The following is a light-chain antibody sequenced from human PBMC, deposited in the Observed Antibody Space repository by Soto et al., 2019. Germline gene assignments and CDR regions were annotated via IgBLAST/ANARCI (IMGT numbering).Light chain of an antibody. CDR3: PQYNNWPQQT. J-gene: IGKJ1*01. CDR2: GAS. CDR1: QSVSSN. V-gene: IGKV3-15*01. Sequence: EIVLPQSPDTLSVSPGDGATRSCRTSQSVSSNLAWYQQKPGQAPRIRIYGASTRATGIPARFSGSGSGTEFTLTISSLQTEDVAIYYCPQYNNWPQQTFGQGPNVE.